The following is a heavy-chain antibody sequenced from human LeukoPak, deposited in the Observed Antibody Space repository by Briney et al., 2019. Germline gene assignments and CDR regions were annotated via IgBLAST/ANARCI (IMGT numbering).Heavy chain of an antibody. CDR3: APDSSGYYYGAFDI. Sequence: GGSLRLSCVASGFTISGHAMSWVRQAPAKGLEWVSAISGSGGSTYYADSVKGRFTISRDNSKNTLYLQMNSLRAEDTAVYYCAPDSSGYYYGAFDIWGQGTMVTVSS. D-gene: IGHD3-22*01. J-gene: IGHJ3*02. CDR2: ISGSGGST. CDR1: GFTISGHA. V-gene: IGHV3-23*01.